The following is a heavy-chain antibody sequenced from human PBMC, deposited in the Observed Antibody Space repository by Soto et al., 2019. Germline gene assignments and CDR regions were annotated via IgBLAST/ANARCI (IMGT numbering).Heavy chain of an antibody. CDR3: ARGDYYDTNGPFSDAFDI. J-gene: IGHJ3*02. CDR1: GFTFSNYW. V-gene: IGHV3-7*04. D-gene: IGHD3-22*01. Sequence: SLRLSCAASGFTFSNYWMSWVRQAPGKGLEWVANIKPDGSEKFYVDSLKGRFTMSRDNAKNSLYLQMNSLRVDDTAVYYCARGDYYDTNGPFSDAFDIWGQGTMVTVSS. CDR2: IKPDGSEK.